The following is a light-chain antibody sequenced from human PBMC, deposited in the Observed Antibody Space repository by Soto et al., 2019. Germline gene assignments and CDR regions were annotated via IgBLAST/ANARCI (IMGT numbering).Light chain of an antibody. Sequence: DIRMTQSPSTLSASVGDRVTITCRASQGISSWLAWYQQKPGKAPKLLIYKASSLESGVPSRFSGSGSGTEFTLTISSLQPDDVATYYCQHYNSYSEALGQGTKVDIK. CDR3: QHYNSYSEA. CDR2: KAS. V-gene: IGKV1-5*03. J-gene: IGKJ1*01. CDR1: QGISSW.